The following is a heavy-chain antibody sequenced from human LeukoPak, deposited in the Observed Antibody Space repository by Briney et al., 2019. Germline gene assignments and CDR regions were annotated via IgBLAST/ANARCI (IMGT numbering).Heavy chain of an antibody. D-gene: IGHD5-12*01. V-gene: IGHV1-18*01. J-gene: IGHJ4*02. CDR3: ARDMGYSGYDFGSRSDY. CDR2: ISAYNDNT. CDR1: GYAFNIYG. Sequence: ASVKVSCKASGYAFNIYGINWVRQAPGQGLEWMGWISAYNDNTNYAQKLQGRVTMTTDTSTSTAYMELRSLRSDDTAVYYCARDMGYSGYDFGSRSDYWGQGTLVTVSS.